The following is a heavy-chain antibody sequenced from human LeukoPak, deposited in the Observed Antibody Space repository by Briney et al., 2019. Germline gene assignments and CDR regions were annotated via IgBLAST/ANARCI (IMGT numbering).Heavy chain of an antibody. V-gene: IGHV4-31*03. CDR1: GASISTGGFY. CDR3: ARDHSYYFGSQTSTLDV. Sequence: SQTLSLTCTISGASISTGGFYWTWIRQPPGEGLEWIGYIYYTGSVDYNASLKSRLTISLDTPKNRFSLKLNSVTAADTAVYYCARDHSYYFGSQTSTLDVWGQGTAVTVSS. J-gene: IGHJ6*02. D-gene: IGHD3-10*01. CDR2: IYYTGSV.